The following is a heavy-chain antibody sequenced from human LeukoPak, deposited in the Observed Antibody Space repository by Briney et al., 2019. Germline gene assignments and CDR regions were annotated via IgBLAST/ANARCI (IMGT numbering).Heavy chain of an antibody. D-gene: IGHD3-16*02. J-gene: IGHJ4*02. CDR2: IHPSTGNP. CDR3: ARAFQSLGGLSLPDY. Sequence: ASVKVSCKASGYRFTNYAMNWVRQAPGQGLEWMGWIHPSTGNPAYAQGFTGRFVFSLDTSVSTTYLHITSLKAEDTAVYFCARAFQSLGGLSLPDYWGQGTLVTVSS. CDR1: GYRFTNYA. V-gene: IGHV7-4-1*02.